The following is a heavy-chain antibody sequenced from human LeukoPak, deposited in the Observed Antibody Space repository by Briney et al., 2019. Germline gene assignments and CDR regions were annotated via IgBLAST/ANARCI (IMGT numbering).Heavy chain of an antibody. D-gene: IGHD6-19*01. CDR2: ISYDGSNK. J-gene: IGHJ5*02. CDR1: GFTFSSYG. V-gene: IGHV3-30*18. Sequence: GRSLRLSCAASGFTFSSYGMHWVRQAPGKGLEWVAVISYDGSNKCYADSVKGRFTISRDNSKNTLYLQMNSLRAEDTAVYYCAKAESSRLGWFDPWGQGTLVTVSS. CDR3: AKAESSRLGWFDP.